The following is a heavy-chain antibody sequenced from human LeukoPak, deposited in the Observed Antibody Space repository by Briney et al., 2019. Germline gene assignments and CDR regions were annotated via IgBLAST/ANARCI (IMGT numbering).Heavy chain of an antibody. CDR1: GFTFSTFA. D-gene: IGHD3-10*01. CDR3: VRDVGAVRGEVYFDY. J-gene: IGHJ4*02. Sequence: GGSLRLSCAASGFTFSTFAMHWVRLSPGKGLEWVSSITGSGPYMLYADSVKHRFTISRDNTKNLLYLEMNSLRAEDTAMYFCVRDVGAVRGEVYFDYWGQGTLVTVSS. CDR2: ITGSGPYM. V-gene: IGHV3-21*06.